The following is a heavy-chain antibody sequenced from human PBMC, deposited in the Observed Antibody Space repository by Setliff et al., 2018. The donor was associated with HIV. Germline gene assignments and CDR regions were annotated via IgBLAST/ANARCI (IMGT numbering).Heavy chain of an antibody. J-gene: IGHJ4*02. CDR3: AREGDGIDY. V-gene: IGHV4-38-2*02. CDR2: MYHTGST. Sequence: PSETLSLTCAVSGYSISSGCYWGWIRQPPGKGLEWIGSMYHTGSTYYSPSLNSRFTISVDTSKNQFSLKLSSVTAADTAVYYCAREGDGIDYWGQGILVTVSS. CDR1: GYSISSGCY. D-gene: IGHD2-21*02.